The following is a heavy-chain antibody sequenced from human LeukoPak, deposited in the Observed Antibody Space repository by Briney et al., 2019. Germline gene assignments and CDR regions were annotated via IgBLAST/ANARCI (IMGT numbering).Heavy chain of an antibody. CDR1: GYTLTELS. D-gene: IGHD6-19*01. CDR3: ATGVAVAGPADY. V-gene: IGHV1-24*01. Sequence: ASVKVSCKVSGYTLTELSMHWVRQAPGKGLEWMGGFDPEDGETIYAQKFQGRVTTTEDTSTDTAYMELSSLRSEDTAVYYCATGVAVAGPADYWGQGTLVTVSS. CDR2: FDPEDGET. J-gene: IGHJ4*02.